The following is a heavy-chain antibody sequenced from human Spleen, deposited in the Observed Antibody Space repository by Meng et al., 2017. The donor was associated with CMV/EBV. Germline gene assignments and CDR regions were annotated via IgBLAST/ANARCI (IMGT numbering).Heavy chain of an antibody. CDR1: GFTFSSYA. Sequence: GESLKISCAASGFTFSSYAMHWVRQAPGKGLEWVAVISYDGSNKYYADSVKGRFTISRDNSKNTLYLQMNSLRAEDTAVYYCARDHYDRALRGGAFDIWGQGTMVTVSS. J-gene: IGHJ3*02. CDR3: ARDHYDRALRGGAFDI. D-gene: IGHD3-22*01. V-gene: IGHV3-30-3*01. CDR2: ISYDGSNK.